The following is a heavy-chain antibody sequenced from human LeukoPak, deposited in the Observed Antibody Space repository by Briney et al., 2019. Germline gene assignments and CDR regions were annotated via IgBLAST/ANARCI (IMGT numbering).Heavy chain of an antibody. J-gene: IGHJ3*02. V-gene: IGHV3-23*01. CDR2: LSGSGGST. CDR3: AKGPNFWLTPIAFDI. Sequence: WESLRLSCAASGFTFSNYAMSWVRQAPGKGLEWVSGLSGSGGSTYYEDSVKGRFTISRDNSKNTLYLQMNSLRAEDTAVYYCAKGPNFWLTPIAFDIWGQGTMVTVSS. D-gene: IGHD3-3*01. CDR1: GFTFSNYA.